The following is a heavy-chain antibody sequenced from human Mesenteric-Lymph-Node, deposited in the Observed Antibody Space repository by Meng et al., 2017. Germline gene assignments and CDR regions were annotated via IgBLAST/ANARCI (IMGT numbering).Heavy chain of an antibody. CDR1: GGSFSGYY. Sequence: SETLSLTCAVYGGSFSGYYWSWIRQPPGKGLEWIGEINHSGSTNYNPSLKSRVTISVDTSKNQFSLKLSSVTAADTAVYYCARGSHYGGADYWGQGTLVTVSS. V-gene: IGHV4-34*01. D-gene: IGHD4-23*01. CDR2: INHSGST. CDR3: ARGSHYGGADY. J-gene: IGHJ4*02.